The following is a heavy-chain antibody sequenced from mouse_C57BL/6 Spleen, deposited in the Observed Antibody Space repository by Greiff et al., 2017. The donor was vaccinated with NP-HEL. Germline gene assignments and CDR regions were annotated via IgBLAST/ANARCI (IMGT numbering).Heavy chain of an antibody. CDR2: ISDGGSYT. D-gene: IGHD2-2*01. J-gene: IGHJ2*01. V-gene: IGHV5-4*01. Sequence: EVQLVESGGGLVKPGGSLKLSCAASGFTFSSYAMSWVRQTPEKRLEWVATISDGGSYTYYPDNVKGRFTISRDNAKNNLYLQMSHLKSEDTAMYYCARVGGGYPYYFDYWGQGTTLTVSS. CDR1: GFTFSSYA. CDR3: ARVGGGYPYYFDY.